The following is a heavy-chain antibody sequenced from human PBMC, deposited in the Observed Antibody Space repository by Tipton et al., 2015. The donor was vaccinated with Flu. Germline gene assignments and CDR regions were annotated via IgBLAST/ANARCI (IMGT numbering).Heavy chain of an antibody. Sequence: SLRLSCAASGFTFSPSWMSWVRPAPGKGLEWVANINQGGSEKYYVDSVKGRFTISRDNAKNSLHLHMNSLRAEDTAVYYCARTRGGYCSSSSCYADYFDYWGQGTLVTVSS. V-gene: IGHV3-7*01. CDR2: INQGGSEK. CDR3: ARTRGGYCSSSSCYADYFDY. J-gene: IGHJ4*02. CDR1: GFTFSPSW. D-gene: IGHD2-2*01.